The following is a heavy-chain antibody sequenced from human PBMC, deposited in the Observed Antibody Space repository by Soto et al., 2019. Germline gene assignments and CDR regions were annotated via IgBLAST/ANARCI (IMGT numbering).Heavy chain of an antibody. CDR2: ISYDGSNK. D-gene: IGHD6-6*01. CDR1: GFTFSSYA. V-gene: IGHV3-30-3*01. CDR3: ARDGPIPTREQLVRWFDS. J-gene: IGHJ5*01. Sequence: QVQLVESGGGVVQPGRSLRLSCAASGFTFSSYAMHWIRQAPGKGLEWVAVISYDGSNKYYADSVKGRFTISRDNSKNTLYLQMNSLRAEDTAVYYCARDGPIPTREQLVRWFDSWGQGTLVTVSS.